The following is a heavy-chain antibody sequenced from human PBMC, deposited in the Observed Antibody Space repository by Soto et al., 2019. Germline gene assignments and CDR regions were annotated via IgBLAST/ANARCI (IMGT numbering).Heavy chain of an antibody. Sequence: SETLSLTCAVSGGSISSSNWWSWVRQPPGKGLEWIGEIYHSGSTNYNPSLKSRVTISVDKSENQFSLKLSSVTAADTAVYYCARWGSYYYESSGYAHPFSPTDYWGQGTLVTVSS. J-gene: IGHJ4*02. V-gene: IGHV4-4*02. CDR3: ARWGSYYYESSGYAHPFSPTDY. CDR1: GGSISSSNW. D-gene: IGHD3-22*01. CDR2: IYHSGST.